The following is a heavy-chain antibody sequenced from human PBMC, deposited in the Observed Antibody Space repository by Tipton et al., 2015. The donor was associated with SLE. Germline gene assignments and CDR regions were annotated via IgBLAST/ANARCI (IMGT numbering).Heavy chain of an antibody. CDR2: ISIDGRDT. Sequence: RSLRLSCAASGFSFSDYAMFWVRQAPGKGLEWVADISIDGRDTYYADSVKGRFTISRDNSKNTLYLQMNSLRAEDTAVYYCAREGDLEPTALDIWGQGTMVTVSS. CDR3: AREGDLEPTALDI. D-gene: IGHD1-1*01. J-gene: IGHJ3*02. CDR1: GFSFSDYA. V-gene: IGHV3-30*04.